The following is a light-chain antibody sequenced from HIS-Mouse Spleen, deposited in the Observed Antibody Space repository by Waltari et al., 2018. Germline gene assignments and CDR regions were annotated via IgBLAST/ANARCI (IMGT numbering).Light chain of an antibody. CDR2: EVS. CDR1: SSDVGGYNY. V-gene: IGLV2-14*01. J-gene: IGLJ2*01. CDR3: SSYTSSSTV. Sequence: QSALTQPASVSGSPGQSTTISCTGTSSDVGGYNYVSWYQQHPGKAPKLMIYEVSNRPSGVSNRFSGSKSGNTASLTISGLQAEDEADYYCSSYTSSSTVFGGGTK.